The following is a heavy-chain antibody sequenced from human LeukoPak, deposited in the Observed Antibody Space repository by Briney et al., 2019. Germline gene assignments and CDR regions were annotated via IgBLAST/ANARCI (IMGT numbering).Heavy chain of an antibody. CDR2: IYPGDSDT. CDR1: GYSFTTYW. J-gene: IGHJ4*02. V-gene: IGHV5-51*01. CDR3: ARLAVAGLDF. D-gene: IGHD6-19*01. Sequence: GESLKISCKASGYSFTTYWIGWVRQMPGKGLEWMGIIYPGDSDTIYRPSFQGQVTISADKSISTAYLQWNSLKASDTAMYYCARLAVAGLDFWGQGTLVTVSS.